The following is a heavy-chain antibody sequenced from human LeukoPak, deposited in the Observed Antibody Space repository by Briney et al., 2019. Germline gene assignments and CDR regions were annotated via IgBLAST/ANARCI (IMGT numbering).Heavy chain of an antibody. CDR1: GFTFSRYG. CDR2: IAYDESNK. V-gene: IGHV3-30*03. Sequence: GGSLRLSCAASGFTFSRYGMHWVRQAPGKGLEWVAVIAYDESNKKSADSVKGRFTISRDNSKNTLYLQMNSLRAEDTAVYYCARGGSYLSAFDIWGQGTMVTVSS. D-gene: IGHD1-26*01. J-gene: IGHJ3*02. CDR3: ARGGSYLSAFDI.